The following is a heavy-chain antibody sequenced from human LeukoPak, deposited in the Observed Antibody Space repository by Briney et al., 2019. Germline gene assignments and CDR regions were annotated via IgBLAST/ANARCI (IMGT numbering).Heavy chain of an antibody. V-gene: IGHV4-34*01. CDR3: ARRLRRYYMDV. Sequence: PSETLSLTCAVYGGSFSGYYWSWIRQPPGKGLEWIGEINHSGSTDYYPSLKSRVTISVDTSKNQFSLKLSSVTAADTAVYYCARRLRRYYMDVWGKGTTVTVSS. CDR2: INHSGST. D-gene: IGHD6-25*01. CDR1: GGSFSGYY. J-gene: IGHJ6*03.